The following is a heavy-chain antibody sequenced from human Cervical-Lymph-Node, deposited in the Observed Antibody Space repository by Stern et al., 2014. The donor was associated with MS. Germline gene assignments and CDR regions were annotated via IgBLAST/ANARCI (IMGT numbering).Heavy chain of an antibody. CDR1: GYTFTSYG. CDR2: ISASNGNT. CDR3: ARDRGRVGATRVYYYYGMDV. Sequence: VQLVESGAEVKKPGASVKVSCKASGYTFTSYGISWVRQAPGQGLEWMGWISASNGNTNYAQKLQGRVTMTTDTSTSTAYMELRSLRSDDTAVYYCARDRGRVGATRVYYYYGMDVWGQGTTVTVSS. J-gene: IGHJ6*02. V-gene: IGHV1-18*04. D-gene: IGHD1-26*01.